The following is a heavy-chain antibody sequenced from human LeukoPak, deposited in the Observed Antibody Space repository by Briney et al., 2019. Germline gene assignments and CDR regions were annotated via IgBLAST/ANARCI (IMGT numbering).Heavy chain of an antibody. D-gene: IGHD4-17*01. CDR3: ASAYGDYTSDIYYYGMDV. CDR1: GGTFSSYA. V-gene: IGHV1-69*13. CDR2: IIPIFGTA. Sequence: GASVKVSCKASGGTFSSYAICWVRQAPGQGLEWMGGIIPIFGTANYAQKFQGRVTITADESTSTAYMELSSLRSEDTAVYYCASAYGDYTSDIYYYGMDVWGKGTTVTVSS. J-gene: IGHJ6*04.